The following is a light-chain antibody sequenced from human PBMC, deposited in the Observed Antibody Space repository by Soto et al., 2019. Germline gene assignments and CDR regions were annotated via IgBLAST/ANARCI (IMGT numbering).Light chain of an antibody. CDR3: QSYDSSLSGYV. Sequence: QSVLTQPPSVSGAPGQRVTISCTGSSSNIGAGYDVHWYHQLPGTAPKLLIYGNSNRPSGVPDRFSGSKSGTSASLANTGLQAEDEADYYCQSYDSSLSGYVFGTGTKVTVL. V-gene: IGLV1-40*01. CDR1: SSNIGAGYD. CDR2: GNS. J-gene: IGLJ1*01.